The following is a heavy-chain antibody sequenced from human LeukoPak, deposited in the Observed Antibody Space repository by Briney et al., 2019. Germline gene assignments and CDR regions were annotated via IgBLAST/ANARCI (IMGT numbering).Heavy chain of an antibody. V-gene: IGHV3-23*01. CDR1: GFTFNSYA. CDR2: ISGSGGGT. J-gene: IGHJ4*02. CDR3: ARDHYYGSGSYLY. D-gene: IGHD3-10*01. Sequence: GGSLRLSCAASGFTFNSYAMSWVRQAPEKGLEWVATISGSGGGTYYADSVKGRFTISRDNAKNSLYLQMNSLRDEDTAVYYCARDHYYGSGSYLYWGQGTLVAVSS.